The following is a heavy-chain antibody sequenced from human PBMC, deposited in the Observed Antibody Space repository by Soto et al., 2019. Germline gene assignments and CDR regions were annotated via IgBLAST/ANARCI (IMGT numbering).Heavy chain of an antibody. CDR3: ARVYYYDSSGYQGWFDP. V-gene: IGHV1-69*01. Sequence: QVQLVQSGAEVKKPGSSVKVSCKASGGTFSSYAISWVRQAPGQGLEWMGGIIPIFGTSNYAQKFQGRVTITADESTSTAYMELSSLRPEDTAVYYCARVYYYDSSGYQGWFDPWGQGTLVTVSS. J-gene: IGHJ5*02. CDR2: IIPIFGTS. CDR1: GGTFSSYA. D-gene: IGHD3-22*01.